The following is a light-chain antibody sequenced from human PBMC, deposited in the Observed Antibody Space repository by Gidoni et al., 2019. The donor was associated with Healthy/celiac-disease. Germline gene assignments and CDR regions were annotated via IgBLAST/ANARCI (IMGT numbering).Light chain of an antibody. CDR3: QQYDNLPLT. Sequence: DIQLTQSPSSLSASVGDRVTITFQASQDISNYLHWYQQKPGKAPKLLIYDASNLETGVPSRFSGSGSWTDLTYTISSLQPEDIATYYCQQYDNLPLTCGGGTKVEIK. CDR1: QDISNY. V-gene: IGKV1-33*01. CDR2: DAS. J-gene: IGKJ4*01.